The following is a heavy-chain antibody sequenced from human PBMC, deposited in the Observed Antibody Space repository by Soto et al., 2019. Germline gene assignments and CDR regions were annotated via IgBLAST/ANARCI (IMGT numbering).Heavy chain of an antibody. CDR3: ARDSSGFSTQDY. D-gene: IGHD6-19*01. CDR2: ISSSSSYI. CDR1: GFTFSSYS. J-gene: IGHJ4*02. Sequence: EVQLVESGGGLVKPGGSLRLSCAASGFTFSSYSMNWVRQAPGKGLEWVSSISSSSSYIYYADSVKGRFTISRDNAKNSLYLQMNSLRAEDTAVYYCARDSSGFSTQDYWGQGTLVTVSS. V-gene: IGHV3-21*01.